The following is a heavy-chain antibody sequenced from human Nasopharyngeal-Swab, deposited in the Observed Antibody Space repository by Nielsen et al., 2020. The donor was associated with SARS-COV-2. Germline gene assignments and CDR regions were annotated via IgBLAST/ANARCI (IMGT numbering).Heavy chain of an antibody. CDR3: SRGVGVDDFWSGRFDY. V-gene: IGHV3-53*01. D-gene: IGHD3-3*01. Sequence: GESLKISCAASGFTVSGNFMTWVRQAPGKGLEWVSVISSAGQTNYADSVQGRFTISRDNSTNTLYLQMNSLRAEDTAVYYCSRGVGVDDFWSGRFDYWGQGTLVTVSS. J-gene: IGHJ4*02. CDR1: GFTVSGNF. CDR2: ISSAGQT.